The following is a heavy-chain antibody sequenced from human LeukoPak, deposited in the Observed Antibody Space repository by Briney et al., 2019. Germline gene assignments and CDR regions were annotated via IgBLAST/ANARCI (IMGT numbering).Heavy chain of an antibody. CDR3: ARGRAYSGLELDY. Sequence: SETLSLTCTVSGYSISSGYYWGWLRQPPGKGLEWIGSIYHSGSTYYNPSLKSRVTISVDTSKNQFSLKLSSVTAADTAVYYCARGRAYSGLELDYWGRGTLVTVSS. CDR2: IYHSGST. D-gene: IGHD5-12*01. CDR1: GYSISSGYY. J-gene: IGHJ4*02. V-gene: IGHV4-38-2*02.